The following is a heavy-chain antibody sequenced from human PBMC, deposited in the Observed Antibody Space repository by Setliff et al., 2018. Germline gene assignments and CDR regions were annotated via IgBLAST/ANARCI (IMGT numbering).Heavy chain of an antibody. J-gene: IGHJ4*02. CDR1: GGSISIYF. D-gene: IGHD6-19*01. Sequence: TSETLSLTCSVSGGSISIYFWNWIRQPAGKGLEWIGRISTSGSTTYNPSLKSRVTMSVDTSKTHFSLKLSAVTAADTAVYYCARDTGWYYFDYWGQGTLVTVSS. CDR3: ARDTGWYYFDY. CDR2: ISTSGST. V-gene: IGHV4-4*07.